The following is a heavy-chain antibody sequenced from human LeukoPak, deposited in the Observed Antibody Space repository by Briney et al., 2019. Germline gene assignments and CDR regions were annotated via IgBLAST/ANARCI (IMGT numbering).Heavy chain of an antibody. V-gene: IGHV3-30*02. D-gene: IGHD5-18*01. CDR2: IRYDGSNK. CDR3: AKRGTVHVVDTAMAGGLSFDY. Sequence: GGSLRLSCAASGFTFSSYGMHWVRQAPGKGLEWVAFIRYDGSNKYYADSVKGRFTISRDNSKNTLYLQMNSLRAEDTAVYYCAKRGTVHVVDTAMAGGLSFDYWGQGPLVTVSS. CDR1: GFTFSSYG. J-gene: IGHJ4*02.